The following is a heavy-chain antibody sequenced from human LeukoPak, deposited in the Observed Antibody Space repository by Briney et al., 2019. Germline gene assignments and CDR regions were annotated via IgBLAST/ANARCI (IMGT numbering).Heavy chain of an antibody. CDR3: ARADGYYYGMDV. CDR2: IYYSGST. V-gene: IGHV4-39*07. D-gene: IGHD5-24*01. Sequence: SETLSLTCTVSGGSISSSSYYWGWIRQPPGKGLEWIGSIYYSGSTNYNPSLKSRVIISVDTSKNQFSLKLSSVTAADTAVYYCARADGYYYGMDVWGQGTTVTVSS. J-gene: IGHJ6*02. CDR1: GGSISSSSYY.